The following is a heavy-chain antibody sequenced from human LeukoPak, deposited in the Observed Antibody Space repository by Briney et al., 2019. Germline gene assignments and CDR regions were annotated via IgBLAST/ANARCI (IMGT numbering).Heavy chain of an antibody. Sequence: GGSLRLSCAASGFTFSDYYMSWIRQAPGKGLEWVSYISSSGSTIYYADSVKGRFTISRDNAKNSLYLQMNSLRAEDTAMYYCARDGYYYDSSGYPDAFDIWGQGTMVTVSS. CDR1: GFTFSDYY. J-gene: IGHJ3*02. CDR3: ARDGYYYDSSGYPDAFDI. CDR2: ISSSGSTI. D-gene: IGHD3-22*01. V-gene: IGHV3-11*04.